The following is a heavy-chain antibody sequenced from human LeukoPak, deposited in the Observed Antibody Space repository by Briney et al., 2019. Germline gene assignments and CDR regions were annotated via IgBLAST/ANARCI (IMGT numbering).Heavy chain of an antibody. D-gene: IGHD6-19*01. Sequence: GGSLRLSCAASGFTFSNAWMSWVRQAPGKGLEWVGRIKSKTDGGTTDYAAPVKGRFTISRDDSKNTLYLQMNSLKTEDTAVYYCAKDPHSSGWYYFDYWGQGTLVTVSS. CDR3: AKDPHSSGWYYFDY. V-gene: IGHV3-15*01. CDR2: IKSKTDGGTT. J-gene: IGHJ4*02. CDR1: GFTFSNAW.